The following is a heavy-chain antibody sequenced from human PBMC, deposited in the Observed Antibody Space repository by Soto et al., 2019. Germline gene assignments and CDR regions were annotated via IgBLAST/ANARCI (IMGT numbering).Heavy chain of an antibody. D-gene: IGHD2-2*01. CDR1: GFTFGDYA. Sequence: GGSLRLSCTASGFTFGDYAMSWFRQAPGKGLEWVGFIRSIAYGGTTEYAASVKGRFTISRDDSKSIAYLQMNSLKTEDTAVYYCTRDSRGYCSSTSCYGLGYYYYMDVWGKGTTVTVSS. J-gene: IGHJ6*03. CDR2: IRSIAYGGTT. CDR3: TRDSRGYCSSTSCYGLGYYYYMDV. V-gene: IGHV3-49*03.